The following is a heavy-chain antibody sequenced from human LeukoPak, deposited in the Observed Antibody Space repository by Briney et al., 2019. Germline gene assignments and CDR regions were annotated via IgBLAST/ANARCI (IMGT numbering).Heavy chain of an antibody. D-gene: IGHD3-3*01. J-gene: IGHJ4*02. CDR2: LNPGPGGT. Sequence: ASVKVSCKTSGYTFIAYYLHWVRQAPGQGLEWMGWLNPGPGGTLYAQKFQGRVTMTRDTSISTVYMELSRLRSDDTAVYYCARDNSDFWTPLDYWGQGTLVTVSS. CDR1: GYTFIAYY. CDR3: ARDNSDFWTPLDY. V-gene: IGHV1-2*02.